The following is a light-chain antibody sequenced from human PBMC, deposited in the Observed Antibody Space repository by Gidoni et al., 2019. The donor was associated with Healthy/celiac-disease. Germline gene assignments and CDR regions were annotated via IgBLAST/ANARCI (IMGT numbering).Light chain of an antibody. CDR3: QQYGSSPRT. J-gene: IGKJ2*01. CDR2: GAS. CDR1: QSVSSNS. V-gene: IGKV3-20*01. Sequence: EIVLTQSPGTLSLSPGERATLSCRASQSVSSNSLAWYQQKPGQAPRLLIYGASSRATGIPDRFSGSGSGTDFTLTISRLEPEDFAVYYCQQYGSSPRTFXQXTKLEIK.